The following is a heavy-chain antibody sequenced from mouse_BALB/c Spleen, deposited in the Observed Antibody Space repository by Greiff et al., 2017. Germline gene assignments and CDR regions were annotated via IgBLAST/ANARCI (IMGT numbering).Heavy chain of an antibody. CDR3: ARDRDDYGAMDD. V-gene: IGHV5-9-4*01. CDR2: ISSGGSYT. D-gene: IGHD2-4*01. J-gene: IGHJ4*01. Sequence: EVKLVESGGGLVKPGGSLKLSCAASGFTFSSYAMSWVRQSPEKRLEWVAEISSGGSYTYYPDTVTGRFTISRDNAKNTLYLEMSSLRSEDTAMYYCARDRDDYGAMDDWGQGTSVTVSS. CDR1: GFTFSSYA.